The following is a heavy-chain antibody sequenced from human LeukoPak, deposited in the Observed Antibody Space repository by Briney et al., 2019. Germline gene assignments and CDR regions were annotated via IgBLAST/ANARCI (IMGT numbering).Heavy chain of an antibody. CDR2: FDPEDGET. V-gene: IGHV1-24*01. D-gene: IGHD3-10*01. J-gene: IGHJ3*02. CDR1: GYTLTELS. CDR3: ARSHYGSGSYPGYAFDI. Sequence: ASVKVSCKVSGYTLTELSMHWVRQAPGKGLEWMGGFDPEDGETIYAQKFQGRVTITADKSTSTAYMELSSLKSEDTAVYYCARSHYGSGSYPGYAFDIWGQGTMVTVSS.